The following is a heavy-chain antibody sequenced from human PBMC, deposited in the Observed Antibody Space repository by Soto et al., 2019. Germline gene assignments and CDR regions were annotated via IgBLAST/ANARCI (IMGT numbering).Heavy chain of an antibody. V-gene: IGHV1-46*03. CDR1: GYSLTSYY. Sequence: ASVKVSRKASGYSLTSYYMHCLRQDTGKGLEWMGIINPSGGSTSYAQKFQGRVTMTRDTSTSTVYMELSSLRSEDTAVYYCARGGERVGIVVVPAATGYYYYMDGWGKGTTVTVS. CDR2: INPSGGST. D-gene: IGHD2-2*03. CDR3: ARGGERVGIVVVPAATGYYYYMDG. J-gene: IGHJ6*03.